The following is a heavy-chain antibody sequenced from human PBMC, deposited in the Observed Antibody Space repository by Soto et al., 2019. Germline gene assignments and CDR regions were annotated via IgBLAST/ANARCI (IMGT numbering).Heavy chain of an antibody. Sequence: ASVKVSCKASGYTFTSYGISWVRQAPGQGLEWMGWISAYNGNTNYAQKLQGRVTMTTDTSTSTAYMELRSLRSDDTAVYYCAIEVRRSSSWNNWFDPWGQGTLVTVSS. CDR2: ISAYNGNT. D-gene: IGHD6-13*01. CDR1: GYTFTSYG. J-gene: IGHJ5*02. CDR3: AIEVRRSSSWNNWFDP. V-gene: IGHV1-18*01.